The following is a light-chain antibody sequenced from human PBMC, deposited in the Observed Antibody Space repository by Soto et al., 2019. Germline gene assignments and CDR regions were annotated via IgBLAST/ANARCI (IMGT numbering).Light chain of an antibody. CDR2: EVS. Sequence: QSALTQPASVSGSPGQSITISCIGTSSDVGGYNYVSWYQQHPGKAPKLMIYEVSYRPSGVSNRFSGSKSGNTASLTISGLQAEDEADYYCRSYTSTNRGVFGAGTKLTVL. J-gene: IGLJ3*02. CDR3: RSYTSTNRGV. CDR1: SSDVGGYNY. V-gene: IGLV2-14*01.